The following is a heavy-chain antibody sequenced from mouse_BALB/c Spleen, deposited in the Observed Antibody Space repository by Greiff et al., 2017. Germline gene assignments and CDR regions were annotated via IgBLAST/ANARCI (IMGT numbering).Heavy chain of an antibody. Sequence: VQLQQSGAELVRPGTSVKVSCKASGYAFTNYLIEWVKQRPGQGLEWIGVINPGSGGTNYNEKFKGKATLTADKSSSTAYMQLSSLTSDDSAVYFCAREGLPEGDYWGQGTTLTVSS. D-gene: IGHD5-5*01. CDR3: AREGLPEGDY. V-gene: IGHV1-54*01. CDR1: GYAFTNYL. J-gene: IGHJ2*01. CDR2: INPGSGGT.